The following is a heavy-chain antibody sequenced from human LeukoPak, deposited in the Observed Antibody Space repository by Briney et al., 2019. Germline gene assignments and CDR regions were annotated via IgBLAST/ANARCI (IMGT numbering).Heavy chain of an antibody. Sequence: PGGSLRLSCAVSGFTFSTYNMNWVRQAPGQGLEWVSYISSSGGSIYYADSVKGRFPISRDNAKNLLFLQMDLLRGEGRAVFYCATSGNYYLGYWGQGTLVTVSS. J-gene: IGHJ4*02. V-gene: IGHV3-48*01. CDR2: ISSSGGSI. CDR3: ATSGNYYLGY. CDR1: GFTFSTYN. D-gene: IGHD1-26*01.